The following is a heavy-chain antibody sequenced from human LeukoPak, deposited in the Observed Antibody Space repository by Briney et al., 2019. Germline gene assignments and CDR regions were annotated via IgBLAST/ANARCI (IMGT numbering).Heavy chain of an antibody. D-gene: IGHD4-17*01. Sequence: GGSLRLSCAASGFTFSTYWMNWVRQAPGKGLEWVANIKEDGSEKYYVDSVKGRFTISRDNAKNSLYLQMSSPRADDTAVYYCTRGLTTSPGIDYWGQGTLVTVSS. CDR3: TRGLTTSPGIDY. CDR1: GFTFSTYW. CDR2: IKEDGSEK. V-gene: IGHV3-7*01. J-gene: IGHJ4*02.